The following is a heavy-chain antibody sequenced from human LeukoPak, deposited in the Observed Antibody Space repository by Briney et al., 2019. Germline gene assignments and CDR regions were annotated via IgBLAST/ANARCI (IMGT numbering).Heavy chain of an antibody. Sequence: GESLKISCKGSGYSFTSYWIGWVRQMPGKGLEWMGIIYPGDSDTRYSPSFQGQVTISADKSISTAYLQWRSLKASHTAMYYCARLTDIVVVVAADPYYYGMDVWGQGTTVTVSS. V-gene: IGHV5-51*01. CDR2: IYPGDSDT. J-gene: IGHJ6*02. D-gene: IGHD2-15*01. CDR3: ARLTDIVVVVAADPYYYGMDV. CDR1: GYSFTSYW.